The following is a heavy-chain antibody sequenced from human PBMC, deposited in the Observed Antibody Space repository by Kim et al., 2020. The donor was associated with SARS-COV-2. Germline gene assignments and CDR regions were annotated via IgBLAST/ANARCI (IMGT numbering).Heavy chain of an antibody. Sequence: GGSLRLSCVASGFTFSGCVMHWVRQSSEKGLEWLGRIRSKANNFATAYAASVKDRFTISRDDSKNTAYLQMNSLRTEDTAVYYCQYDFWSDYYIAFDPWGQGTLVTVSS. D-gene: IGHD3-3*01. J-gene: IGHJ5*02. CDR1: GFTFSGCV. CDR2: IRSKANNFAT. CDR3: QYDFWSDYYIAFDP. V-gene: IGHV3-73*01.